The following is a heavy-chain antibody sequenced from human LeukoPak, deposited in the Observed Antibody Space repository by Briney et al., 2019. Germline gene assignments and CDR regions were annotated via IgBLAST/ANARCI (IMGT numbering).Heavy chain of an antibody. CDR2: IIPIFGTA. V-gene: IGHV1-69*06. CDR1: GGTFSSYA. D-gene: IGHD3-10*01. Sequence: SVKVSCKASGGTFSSYAISWVRQAPGHGLEWMGGIIPIFGTANYAQKFQGRVTITADKSTSTAYMELSSLRSEDTAVYYCARVSFTMVRGVIISGPNWFVPWGQGTLVTVSS. CDR3: ARVSFTMVRGVIISGPNWFVP. J-gene: IGHJ5*02.